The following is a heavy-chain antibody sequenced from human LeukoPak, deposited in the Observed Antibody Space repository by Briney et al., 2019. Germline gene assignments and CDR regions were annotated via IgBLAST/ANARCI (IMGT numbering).Heavy chain of an antibody. CDR1: GYTFTFYY. CDR2: IDSNSGGT. CDR3: AREMNYDDYRTSDY. D-gene: IGHD4-17*01. Sequence: ASVTVSFTSSGYTFTFYYMHWVRQPPGQGFEWMGRIDSNSGGTNYAQNFQGRVTMTRDTSISTVYMELISLRSDDTAVYYCAREMNYDDYRTSDYWGQGTLVTVSS. V-gene: IGHV1-2*02. J-gene: IGHJ4*02.